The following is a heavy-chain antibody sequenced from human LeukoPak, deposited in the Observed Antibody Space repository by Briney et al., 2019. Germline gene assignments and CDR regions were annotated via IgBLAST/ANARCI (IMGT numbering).Heavy chain of an antibody. CDR3: ARDRGPYGSGITSHWFDP. CDR1: GFVFSGYG. Sequence: PGGSLRLSCAASGFVFSGYGMHWVRQAPGKGLEWVASISYDGIGKYYAESVKGRFAISRDDSKNTLYLQMNSLRAEDTAVYYCARDRGPYGSGITSHWFDPWGQGTLVTVSS. CDR2: ISYDGIGK. V-gene: IGHV3-30*03. D-gene: IGHD3-10*01. J-gene: IGHJ5*02.